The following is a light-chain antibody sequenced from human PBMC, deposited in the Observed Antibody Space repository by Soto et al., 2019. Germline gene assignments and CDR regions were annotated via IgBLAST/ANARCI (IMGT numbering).Light chain of an antibody. CDR1: QSISSW. V-gene: IGKV1-5*03. J-gene: IGKJ1*01. Sequence: DIQMTQSPSTLSASVGDRVTITCRASQSISSWLAWYQQKPGKAPKLLIYKASSLESGVPSRFSGSGSGTEFTLTISSLQPDDFATYYCQQYNRLTWTFGQGTKGEIK. CDR2: KAS. CDR3: QQYNRLTWT.